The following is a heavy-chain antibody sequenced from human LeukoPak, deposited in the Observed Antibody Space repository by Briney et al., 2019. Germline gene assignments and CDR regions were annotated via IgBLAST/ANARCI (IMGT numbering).Heavy chain of an antibody. CDR2: INPSGGST. V-gene: IGHV1-46*01. CDR1: GYAFTSYY. CDR3: ARDFRSVNGDYFPPTDNWFDP. D-gene: IGHD4-17*01. J-gene: IGHJ5*02. Sequence: ASVKVSCKASGYAFTSYYMHWVRHAPGQGLEWMGIINPSGGSTSYAQKFQGRVTMTRDMSTSTVYMELSSLRSEDTAVYYCARDFRSVNGDYFPPTDNWFDPWGQGTLVTVSS.